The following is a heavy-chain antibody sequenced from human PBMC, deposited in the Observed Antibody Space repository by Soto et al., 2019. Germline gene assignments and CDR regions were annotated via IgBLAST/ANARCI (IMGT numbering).Heavy chain of an antibody. D-gene: IGHD3-22*01. CDR2: IIPIFGTA. Sequence: GASVKVSCKASGGTFSSYAISWVRQAPGQGLEWMGGIIPIFGTANYAQKFQGRVTITADESTSTAYMELSSLRSEDTAVYYCARAHSYYDSSGYYSKSFDYWGQGTLVTV. V-gene: IGHV1-69*13. CDR3: ARAHSYYDSSGYYSKSFDY. CDR1: GGTFSSYA. J-gene: IGHJ4*02.